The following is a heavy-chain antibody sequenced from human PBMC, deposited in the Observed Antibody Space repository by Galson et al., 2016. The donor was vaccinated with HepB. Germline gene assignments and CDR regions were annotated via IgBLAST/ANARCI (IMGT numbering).Heavy chain of an antibody. Sequence: SLRLSCAASGLIFSNYYIGWIRQAPGKGLEWVTYISPSGTTKFYIDSVKGRSTISRDNANHSIYLQMNSLRVEDTAMYYCAASEYGSGSFNYWGQGILVSVSA. CDR1: GLIFSNYY. CDR2: ISPSGTTK. D-gene: IGHD3-10*01. CDR3: AASEYGSGSFNY. V-gene: IGHV3-11*01. J-gene: IGHJ4*02.